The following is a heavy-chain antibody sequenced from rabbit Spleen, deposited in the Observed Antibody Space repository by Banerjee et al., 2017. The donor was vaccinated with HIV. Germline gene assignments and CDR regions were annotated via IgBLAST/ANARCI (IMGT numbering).Heavy chain of an antibody. Sequence: QEQLVESGGGLVQPGGSLKLSCTASGFTLSSYYMNWVRQAPGKGLEWISCINIVTGKSVYASWAKGRFTMSRTSSTTVTLQMTSLTAADTATYFCARDLVTVIGWNFNLWGPGTLVTVS. D-gene: IGHD1-1*01. CDR2: INIVTGKS. V-gene: IGHV1S45*01. CDR1: GFTLSSYYM. CDR3: ARDLVTVIGWNFNL. J-gene: IGHJ4*01.